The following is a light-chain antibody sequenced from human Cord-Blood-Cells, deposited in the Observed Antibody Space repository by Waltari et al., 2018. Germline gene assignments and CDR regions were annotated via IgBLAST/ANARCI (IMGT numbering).Light chain of an antibody. V-gene: IGKV3-15*01. Sequence: LGMTHSSSPLTVSPGEGATVSCRARQSVSSNLAWYQQKRGQPPRLLIYGASTSATGIPARFSGSGSGTEFTLTISRLQSEDFAVYYCQQYNNWPYTFGQVTKLEIK. CDR3: QQYNNWPYT. CDR1: QSVSSN. J-gene: IGKJ2*01. CDR2: GAS.